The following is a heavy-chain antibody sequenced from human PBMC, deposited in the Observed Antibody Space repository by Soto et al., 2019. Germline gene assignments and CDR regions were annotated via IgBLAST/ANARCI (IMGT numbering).Heavy chain of an antibody. J-gene: IGHJ6*02. CDR1: GFTFSSYG. D-gene: IGHD2-2*01. CDR3: ANGPAIVLVPAAMNYCYGMDG. V-gene: IGHV3-30*18. CDR2: ISYDGSNK. Sequence: QVQLVESGGGVVQPGRSLRLSCAASGFTFSSYGMHWVRQAPGKGLEWVAVISYDGSNKYYAASVKGPFTISRVNSKNTLELQMNGPRAEDTAVYDCANGPAIVLVPAAMNYCYGMDGWGQGTTVTVSS.